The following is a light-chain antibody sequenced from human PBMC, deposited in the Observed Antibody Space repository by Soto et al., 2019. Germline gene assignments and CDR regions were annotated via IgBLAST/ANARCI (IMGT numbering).Light chain of an antibody. J-gene: IGLJ1*01. Sequence: YELTQPPSVSVSPGQTASIPCSGDKLGDRYACWYQQKPGQSPVLLIYQDTKRPSGIPERFSGSNSGNTATLTISGTQAMDEADYYCQAWDTTTAVFGTGTKVTVL. CDR2: QDT. V-gene: IGLV3-1*01. CDR1: KLGDRY. CDR3: QAWDTTTAV.